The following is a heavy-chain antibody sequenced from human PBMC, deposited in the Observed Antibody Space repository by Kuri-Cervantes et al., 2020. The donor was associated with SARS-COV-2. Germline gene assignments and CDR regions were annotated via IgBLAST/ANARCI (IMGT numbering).Heavy chain of an antibody. CDR2: IDWDDDK. J-gene: IGHJ5*02. Sequence: SGPTLVKPTQTLTLTCTFSGFSLSTSGMCVSWIRQPPGMALEWLARIDWDDDKYYSTSLKTRLTISKDTSKNQVVLTMTNMDPVDTATYYCARSTNPSSSGNWFDPWGQGTLVTVSS. CDR1: GFSLSTSGMC. CDR3: ARSTNPSSSGNWFDP. D-gene: IGHD6-6*01. V-gene: IGHV2-70*11.